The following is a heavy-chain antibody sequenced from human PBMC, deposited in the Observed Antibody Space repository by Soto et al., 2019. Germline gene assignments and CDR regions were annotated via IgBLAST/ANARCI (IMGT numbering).Heavy chain of an antibody. J-gene: IGHJ3*02. D-gene: IGHD2-2*01. Sequence: GGSLRLSCAASGFTFSNAWMSWVRQAPGKGLEWVGRIKSKTDGGTTDYAAPVKGRFTISRDDSKNTLYLQMNSLKTEDTAVYYCTTKGSLCSSTSCYDLVAFDIWGQGTMVTVSS. CDR1: GFTFSNAW. V-gene: IGHV3-15*01. CDR2: IKSKTDGGTT. CDR3: TTKGSLCSSTSCYDLVAFDI.